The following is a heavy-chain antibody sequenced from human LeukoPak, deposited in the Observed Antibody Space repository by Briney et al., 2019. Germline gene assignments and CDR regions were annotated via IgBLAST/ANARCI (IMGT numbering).Heavy chain of an antibody. CDR3: ATGIYTSSSFFFDY. Sequence: GESLKISCAASGFTLSNAWVTWVRQAPGKGLEWVGRIGSKVDGGTTDYAAPLNARFTISRDDSKNTLYLQMSSLKTEDTAVYYCATGIYTSSSFFFDYWGQGTLVTVSS. J-gene: IGHJ4*02. CDR2: IGSKVDGGTT. CDR1: GFTLSNAW. V-gene: IGHV3-15*04. D-gene: IGHD6-6*01.